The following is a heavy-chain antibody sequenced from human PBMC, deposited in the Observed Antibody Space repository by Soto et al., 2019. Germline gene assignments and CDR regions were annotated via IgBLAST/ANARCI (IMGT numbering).Heavy chain of an antibody. CDR1: GFTFSSYA. D-gene: IGHD2-2*01. J-gene: IGHJ4*02. CDR2: ISGDGGTT. CDR3: AKKRVLVPAMYHFDY. V-gene: IGHV3-23*01. Sequence: PGGSLRLSCAASGFTFSSYAMNWVRQAPGKGLEWVSIISGDGGTTSYADSVKGRFTISRDNSKNTLYLQMNSLRAEDTAVYYCAKKRVLVPAMYHFDYWGQGT.